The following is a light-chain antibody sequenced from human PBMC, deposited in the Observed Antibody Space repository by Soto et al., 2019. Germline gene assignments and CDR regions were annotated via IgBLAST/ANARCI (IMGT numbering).Light chain of an antibody. Sequence: IVLTQSPATLSLSPGERASLSCRASQSVGTYLAWYQQKLGQAPRLLMYDASNRATGIPARFSGSGSGTDFTLTISSLEPEDFAVYYCQQRSNWPPEWTFGQGTKVEIK. J-gene: IGKJ1*01. V-gene: IGKV3-11*01. CDR1: QSVGTY. CDR2: DAS. CDR3: QQRSNWPPEWT.